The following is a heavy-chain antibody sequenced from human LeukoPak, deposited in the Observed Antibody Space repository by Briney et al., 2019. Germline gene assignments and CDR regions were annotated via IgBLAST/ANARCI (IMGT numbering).Heavy chain of an antibody. Sequence: ASGPTLVNPTQTLTLTCTFSGFSLSTTGMSVGWIRQPPGKALEWLALIFWDDDKRYSPSLKSRLNITKDTSKNQVVLTMTNMDPVDTATYYCTHSPRSGVVIVTARGYFDYWGQGTLVTVSS. CDR3: THSPRSGVVIVTARGYFDY. CDR1: GFSLSTTGMS. D-gene: IGHD2-15*01. V-gene: IGHV2-5*02. CDR2: IFWDDDK. J-gene: IGHJ4*02.